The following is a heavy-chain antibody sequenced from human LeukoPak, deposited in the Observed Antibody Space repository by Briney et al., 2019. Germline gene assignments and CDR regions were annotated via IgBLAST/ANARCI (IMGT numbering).Heavy chain of an antibody. CDR3: AKVLPSAYYFDY. V-gene: IGHV3-23*01. D-gene: IGHD6-19*01. CDR2: ISGSGGST. Sequence: GGALRLSCAASGCTFSSYAMSWVRQAPGKGLEWVSAISGSGGSTYYADSVKGRFTISRDNSKNTLYLQMNSLRAEDTAVYYCAKVLPSAYYFDYWGQGTLVTVSS. CDR1: GCTFSSYA. J-gene: IGHJ4*02.